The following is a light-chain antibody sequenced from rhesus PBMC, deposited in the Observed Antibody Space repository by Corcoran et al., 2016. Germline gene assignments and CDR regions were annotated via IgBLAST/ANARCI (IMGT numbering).Light chain of an antibody. V-gene: IGKV1-25*01. CDR1: QGITND. CDR3: QHYYSTPWT. CDR2: EAS. Sequence: DIQMTQSPSSLSASVGDRVTITCRASQGITNDLAWYQQKPGETPKLLIYEASSLQSGIPSRFSGSGSGTDLTLTISSLQSEDFATYYCQHYYSTPWTFGQGTKVEIK. J-gene: IGKJ1*01.